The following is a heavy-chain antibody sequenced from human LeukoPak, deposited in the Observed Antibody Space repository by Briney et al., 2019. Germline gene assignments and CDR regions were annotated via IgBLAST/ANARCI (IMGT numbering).Heavy chain of an antibody. V-gene: IGHV1-18*01. J-gene: IGHJ4*02. D-gene: IGHD6-13*01. CDR3: ARVAELQLLYYFDY. Sequence: ASVKVSCKASGGTFSSYAISWVRQAPGQGLEWMGWISAYNGNTNYAQKLQGRVTMTTDTSTTTAYMELRSLRSDDTAVYYCARVAELQLLYYFDYWGQGTLVTVSS. CDR1: GGTFSSYA. CDR2: ISAYNGNT.